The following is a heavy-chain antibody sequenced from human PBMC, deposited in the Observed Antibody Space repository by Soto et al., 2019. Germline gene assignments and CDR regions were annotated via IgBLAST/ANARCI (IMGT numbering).Heavy chain of an antibody. D-gene: IGHD3-10*01. CDR1: GGSISSGDYY. CDR2: IYYSGST. V-gene: IGHV4-30-4*01. CDR3: AREYGSGSYYNLGYYYYYGMDV. J-gene: IGHJ6*02. Sequence: SETLSLTCTVSGGSISSGDYYWSWIRQPPGKGLEWIGYIYYSGSTYYNPSLKSRVTISVDTSKNQFSLKLSSVTAADTAVYYCAREYGSGSYYNLGYYYYYGMDVWGQGATVTVSS.